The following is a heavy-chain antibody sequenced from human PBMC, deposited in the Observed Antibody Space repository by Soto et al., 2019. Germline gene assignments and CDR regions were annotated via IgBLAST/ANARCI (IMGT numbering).Heavy chain of an antibody. V-gene: IGHV3-23*01. CDR1: GFTFNTYA. Sequence: LRLSCAASGFTFNTYAMSWVRQAPGKGLEWVSTVSYSGGNTYYADFVKGRFTISRDNSKNSLYLQMNSLGAEGTAMYYCAKESEHYYYHGMDVWGQGTTVTVSS. J-gene: IGHJ6*02. CDR3: AKESEHYYYHGMDV. CDR2: VSYSGGNT. D-gene: IGHD1-26*01.